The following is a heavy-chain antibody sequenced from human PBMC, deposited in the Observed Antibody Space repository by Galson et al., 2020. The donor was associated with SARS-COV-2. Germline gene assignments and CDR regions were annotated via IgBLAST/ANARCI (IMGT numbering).Heavy chain of an antibody. CDR3: ARSVEKAAAVGY. Sequence: NSGASLRLSCAASGFTFSDYYMSWIRQAPGKGLEWVSYISSSGSTIYYADSVKGRFTISRDNAKNSLYLQMNSLRAEDTAVYYCARSVEKAAAVGYWGQGTLVTVSS. J-gene: IGHJ4*02. V-gene: IGHV3-11*04. CDR1: GFTFSDYY. CDR2: ISSSGSTI. D-gene: IGHD6-13*01.